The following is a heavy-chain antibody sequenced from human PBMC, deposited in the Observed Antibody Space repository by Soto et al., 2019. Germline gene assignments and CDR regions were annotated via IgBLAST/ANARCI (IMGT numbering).Heavy chain of an antibody. V-gene: IGHV4-59*01. J-gene: IGHJ4*02. CDR1: GGSISSYY. CDR2: IYYSGST. D-gene: IGHD5-12*01. Sequence: SETLSLTCTVSGGSISSYYWSLIRQPPGKGLEWIGYIYYSGSTNYNPSLKSRVTISVDTSKNQFSLKLSSVTAADTAVYYCARDPGYSGYDYGYYFDYWGQGTLVTVSS. CDR3: ARDPGYSGYDYGYYFDY.